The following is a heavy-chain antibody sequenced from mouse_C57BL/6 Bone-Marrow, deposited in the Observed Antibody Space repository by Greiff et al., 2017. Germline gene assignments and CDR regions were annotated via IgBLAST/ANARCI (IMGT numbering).Heavy chain of an antibody. CDR1: GYTFTSYW. CDR2: IYPGSGST. J-gene: IGHJ2*01. V-gene: IGHV1-55*01. CDR3: ALTTVVAPYFDY. D-gene: IGHD1-1*01. Sequence: VQRVESGAELVKPGASVKMSCKASGYTFTSYWITWVKQRPGQGLEWIGDIYPGSGSTNYNEKFKSKATLTVDTSSSTAYMQLSSLTSEDSAVYYCALTTVVAPYFDYWGQGTTLTVSS.